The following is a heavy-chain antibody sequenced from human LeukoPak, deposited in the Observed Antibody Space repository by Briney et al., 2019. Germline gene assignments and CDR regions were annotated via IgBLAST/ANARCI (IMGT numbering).Heavy chain of an antibody. CDR1: GITFSSFA. CDR2: ISGSGGST. D-gene: IGHD5-18*01. J-gene: IGHJ4*02. CDR3: AKVPIQLWLPFDY. Sequence: GSLRLSCSGSGITFSSFALRWVRPAPGEGLELVSAISGSGGSTYYADSVKGRFTISRDNSKNTLYLQMNSLRAEDTAVYYCAKVPIQLWLPFDYWGQGTLVTVSS. V-gene: IGHV3-23*01.